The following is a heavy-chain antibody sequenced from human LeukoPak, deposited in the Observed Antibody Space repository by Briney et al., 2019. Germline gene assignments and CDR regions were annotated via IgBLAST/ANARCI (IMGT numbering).Heavy chain of an antibody. D-gene: IGHD6-19*01. CDR1: GFTFSSSV. CDR3: ASPPYSSGWYICC. J-gene: IGHJ4*02. V-gene: IGHV3-30-3*01. CDR2: ISYDGSNP. Sequence: GRSLRLSCTASGFTFSSSVMHWVRQAPGRGLEWVAVISYDGSNPYYPDSVKGRFTISRDNSKSMLYLQINSLRAEDTAVYYCASPPYSSGWYICCWGQGTLVTVSS.